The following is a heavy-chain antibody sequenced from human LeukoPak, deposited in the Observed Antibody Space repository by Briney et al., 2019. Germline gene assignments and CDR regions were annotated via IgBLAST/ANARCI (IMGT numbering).Heavy chain of an antibody. CDR3: VRARFRIAAAGGCDY. V-gene: IGHV3-33*01. CDR1: GFTFSSYG. CDR2: IWYDGSNK. D-gene: IGHD6-13*01. Sequence: PGGSLRLSCAASGFTFSSYGMHWVRQAPGKGLEWVAVIWYDGSNKYYADSVKGRFTISRDNSKNTLYLQMNSLRAEDTAVYYCVRARFRIAAAGGCDYWGQGTLVTVSS. J-gene: IGHJ4*02.